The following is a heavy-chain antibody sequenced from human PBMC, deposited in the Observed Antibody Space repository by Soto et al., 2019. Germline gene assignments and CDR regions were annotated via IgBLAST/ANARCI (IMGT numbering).Heavy chain of an antibody. Sequence: ASVKVSCKASGYTFTSYGISWVRQAPGQGLAWMGWISAYNGNTNYAQKLQGRVTMTPDTSTSTAYMELRSLRSDDTAVYYCARAHGYFSGGSCYLSYFDYWGQGTLVTVSS. J-gene: IGHJ4*02. V-gene: IGHV1-18*01. CDR2: ISAYNGNT. CDR3: ARAHGYFSGGSCYLSYFDY. D-gene: IGHD2-15*01. CDR1: GYTFTSYG.